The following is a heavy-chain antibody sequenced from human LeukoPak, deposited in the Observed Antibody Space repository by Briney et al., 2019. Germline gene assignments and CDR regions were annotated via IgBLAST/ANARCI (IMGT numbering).Heavy chain of an antibody. Sequence: GGSLRLSCAASGFTFNNYVMHWVRQAPGKGLEWVAGILYDGSDKWSGDSVKGRFSISRDNSKNTLYLQMNSLRVEDMAVYYCVRERDRLTTFDSWGQGALVTVSS. J-gene: IGHJ4*02. CDR1: GFTFNNYV. D-gene: IGHD1-1*01. CDR2: ILYDGSDK. CDR3: VRERDRLTTFDS. V-gene: IGHV3-30-3*01.